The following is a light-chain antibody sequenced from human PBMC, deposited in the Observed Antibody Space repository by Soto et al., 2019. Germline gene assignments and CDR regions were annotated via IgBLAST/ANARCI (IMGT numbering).Light chain of an antibody. J-gene: IGKJ4*01. CDR1: QSLLHTVGKTY. V-gene: IGKV2D-29*01. CDR3: MQTIQPLLT. CDR2: EVF. Sequence: DVVMTQTPLSLSVTPGQPASISCKSSQSLLHTVGKTYLYWYLQKPGHPPQLLIYEVFNRFSGVPDRFSGSGSGTDFTLKISRVEVEDVGTYYCMQTIQPLLTFGGGTKVEI.